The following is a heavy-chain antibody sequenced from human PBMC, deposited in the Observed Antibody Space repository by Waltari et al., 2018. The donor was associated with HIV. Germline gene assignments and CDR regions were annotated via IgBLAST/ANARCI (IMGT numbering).Heavy chain of an antibody. CDR3: ARPQVVITSADAFDI. D-gene: IGHD3-22*01. Sequence: EVQLVQSGAEVKKPGESLKISCEGSGYSFTSSWISWARPMPGKGLEWMGIIYPGDSDTRYSPSFQGQVTISADKSISTAYLQWSSLKASDTAMYYCARPQVVITSADAFDIWGQGTMVTVSS. CDR2: IYPGDSDT. V-gene: IGHV5-51*03. CDR1: GYSFTSSW. J-gene: IGHJ3*02.